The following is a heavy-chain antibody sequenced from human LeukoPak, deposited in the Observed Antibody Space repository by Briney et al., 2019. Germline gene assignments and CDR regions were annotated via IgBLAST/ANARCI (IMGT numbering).Heavy chain of an antibody. J-gene: IGHJ4*02. D-gene: IGHD6-6*01. V-gene: IGHV4-31*03. CDR2: MYFSGIT. Sequence: SETLSLTCTVSGVSISSGGYYWSWIRQHPGKGLEGIGYMYFSGITSYNPSLKSRVTISVDTSKNQFSLKLSSVTAADTAVYYCARDGYSSSSYFDYWGQGTLVTVSS. CDR1: GVSISSGGYY. CDR3: ARDGYSSSSYFDY.